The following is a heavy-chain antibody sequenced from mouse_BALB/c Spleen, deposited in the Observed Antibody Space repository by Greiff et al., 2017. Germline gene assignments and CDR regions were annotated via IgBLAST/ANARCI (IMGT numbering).Heavy chain of an antibody. CDR2: ISSGGST. CDR1: GFTFSSYA. CDR3: ARRDYGSSYGY. J-gene: IGHJ2*01. D-gene: IGHD1-1*01. Sequence: DVKLVESGGGLVKPGGSLKLSCAASGFTFSSYAMSWVRQTPEKRLEWVASISSGGSTYYPDSVKGRFTISRDNARNILYLQMSSLRSEDTAMYYCARRDYGSSYGYWGQGTTLTVSS. V-gene: IGHV5-6-5*01.